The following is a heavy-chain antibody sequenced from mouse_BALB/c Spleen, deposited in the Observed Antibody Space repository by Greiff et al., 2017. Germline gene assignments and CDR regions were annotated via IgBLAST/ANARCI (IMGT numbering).Heavy chain of an antibody. CDR2: ISDGGSYT. CDR1: GFTFSDYY. CDR3: ARDDYFDH. V-gene: IGHV5-4*02. Sequence: EVQVVESGGGLVKPGGSLKLSCAASGFTFSDYYMYWVRQTPEKRLEWVATISDGGSYTYYPDSVKGRFTISRDNAKNNLYLQMSSLKSEDTAMYYCARDDYFDHWGQGTTLTVSS. J-gene: IGHJ2*01.